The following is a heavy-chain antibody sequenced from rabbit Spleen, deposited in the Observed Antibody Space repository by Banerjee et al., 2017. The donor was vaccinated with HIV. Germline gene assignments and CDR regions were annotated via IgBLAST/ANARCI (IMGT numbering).Heavy chain of an antibody. Sequence: QSLEESGGGLVQPGGSLKLSCKASGFDFSSYYITWVRQAPGKGLEWIGYIDPVVGSTYYAGGVKGRSPTSRHNAQNTLYLQLYSLTAADTATYFCARDLTDVIGWNFGWWGQGTLVTVS. J-gene: IGHJ6*01. V-gene: IGHV1S7*01. CDR1: GFDFSSYY. CDR2: IDPVVGST. CDR3: ARDLTDVIGWNFGW. D-gene: IGHD4-1*01.